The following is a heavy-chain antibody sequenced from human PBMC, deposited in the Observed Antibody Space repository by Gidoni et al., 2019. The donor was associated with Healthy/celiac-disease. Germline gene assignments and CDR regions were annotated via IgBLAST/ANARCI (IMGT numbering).Heavy chain of an antibody. D-gene: IGHD3-22*01. CDR1: GGSFSGSY. J-gene: IGHJ4*02. Sequence: QVQLQQWGAGLLKPSETLSPTCAVHGGSFSGSYWTKTCQPPGKGLEWIWESNHSGGTNYNPSLKSRVTISVDTSKNQFSLKLSSVTAADTAVYYCARVHTTYDSSGYYWGYFDYWGQGTLVTVSS. CDR3: ARVHTTYDSSGYYWGYFDY. CDR2: SNHSGGT. V-gene: IGHV4-34*01.